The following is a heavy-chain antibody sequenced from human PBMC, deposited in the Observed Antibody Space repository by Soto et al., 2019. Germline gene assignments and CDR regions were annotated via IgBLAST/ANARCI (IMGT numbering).Heavy chain of an antibody. Sequence: QVQLQQWGAGLLKPSETLSLTCAVYGGSFSGYQWSWIRQTPGKGLEWIGEINDSGNINYNPSLKSRVTIFLDTPKKQISLKPSSVTAADSAVYYCARGLILWFGELSRRGGYYYYVDVWGKGTTVTVSS. D-gene: IGHD3-10*01. V-gene: IGHV4-34*01. CDR2: INDSGNI. J-gene: IGHJ6*03. CDR3: ARGLILWFGELSRRGGYYYYVDV. CDR1: GGSFSGYQ.